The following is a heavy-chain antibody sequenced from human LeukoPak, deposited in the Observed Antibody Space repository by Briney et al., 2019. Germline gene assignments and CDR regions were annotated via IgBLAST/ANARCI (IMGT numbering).Heavy chain of an antibody. CDR1: GYIFTHYW. D-gene: IGHD3-10*01. CDR3: ARQSRDGSKTRGYYFDF. V-gene: IGHV5-51*01. J-gene: IGHJ4*02. Sequence: GESLKISCQVSGYIFTHYWIGWVRRMPGNGLESMGIIYPADSDTTYSPSFQGQVTISADKSINTVYLQWSSLKASDTAMYYCARQSRDGSKTRGYYFDFSGQGTLVTVSS. CDR2: IYPADSDT.